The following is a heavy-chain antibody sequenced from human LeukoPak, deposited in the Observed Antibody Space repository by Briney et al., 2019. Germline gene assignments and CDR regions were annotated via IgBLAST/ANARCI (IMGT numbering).Heavy chain of an antibody. CDR2: ISWNSGSI. CDR3: AKDSGGGSTKSAFDI. V-gene: IGHV3-9*01. CDR1: GFTFDDYA. J-gene: IGHJ3*02. D-gene: IGHD1-26*01. Sequence: GGSLRLSCAASGFTFDDYAMHWVRQAPGKGLEWVSGISWNSGSIGYADSVKGRFTISRDNAKNSLYLQMNSLRAEDAALYYCAKDSGGGSTKSAFDIWGQGTMVTVSS.